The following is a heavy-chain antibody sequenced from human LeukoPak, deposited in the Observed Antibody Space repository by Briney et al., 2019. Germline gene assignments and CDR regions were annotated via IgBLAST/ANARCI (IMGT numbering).Heavy chain of an antibody. J-gene: IGHJ4*02. CDR3: ARAYGDYVMYYFDY. CDR2: IWNDGSDK. CDR1: GFTFSAYG. D-gene: IGHD4-17*01. Sequence: GGSLRLSCAASGFTFSAYGMHWVRQAPGKGLEWVGIIWNDGSDKYYGASVKGRFTISRDNSKNTLYLQMNSLRAEDTAVYYCARAYGDYVMYYFDYWGQGTLVTVSS. V-gene: IGHV3-33*01.